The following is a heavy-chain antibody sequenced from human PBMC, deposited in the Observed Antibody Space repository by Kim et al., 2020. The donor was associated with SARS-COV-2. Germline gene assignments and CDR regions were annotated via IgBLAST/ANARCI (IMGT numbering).Heavy chain of an antibody. J-gene: IGHJ4*02. V-gene: IGHV4-59*08. D-gene: IGHD3-10*01. CDR2: ISYAGTM. CDR1: GVSISGDY. Sequence: SETLSLTCNVSGVSISGDYWSWIRQTPEKGLQWIASISYAGTMSYNPSLKSRVTISVDRSKNQVSLKLSSVTAADTAMYYCARHLSGSGAFYNVGYWGQGSLVTVSS. CDR3: ARHLSGSGAFYNVGY.